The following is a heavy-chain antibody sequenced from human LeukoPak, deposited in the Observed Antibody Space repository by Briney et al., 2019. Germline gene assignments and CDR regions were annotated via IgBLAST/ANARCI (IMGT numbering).Heavy chain of an antibody. CDR2: IKQDGSEK. Sequence: GGSLRLSCAASGFTFSSYWMSWVRQAPGKGLEWVANIKQDGSEKYYVDSVKGRFTISRDNAKNSLYLQMNSLRAEDTAVYYCARGTTFNPSTPHNWFDPWGQGTLVTVSS. CDR3: ARGTTFNPSTPHNWFDP. V-gene: IGHV3-7*01. J-gene: IGHJ5*02. D-gene: IGHD1-1*01. CDR1: GFTFSSYW.